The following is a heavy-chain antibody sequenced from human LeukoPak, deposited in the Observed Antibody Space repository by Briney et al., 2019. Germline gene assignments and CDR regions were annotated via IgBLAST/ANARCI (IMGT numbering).Heavy chain of an antibody. V-gene: IGHV4-4*02. J-gene: IGHJ5*02. CDR3: ARDLIIAAAGRGGDWFDP. Sequence: PSETLSLTCDVSGGSISSTNWWSWVRQPPGQGLEWIGEISLTGETNYNPSLKSRVTISVDTSKNQFSLKLSSVTAADTAVYYCARDLIIAAAGRGGDWFDPWGQGTLVTVSS. CDR1: GGSISSTNW. D-gene: IGHD6-13*01. CDR2: ISLTGET.